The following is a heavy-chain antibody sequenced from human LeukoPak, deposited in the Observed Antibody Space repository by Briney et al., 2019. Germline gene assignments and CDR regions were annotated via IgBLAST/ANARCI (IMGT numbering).Heavy chain of an antibody. Sequence: SETLSLTCTVSGGSISSSSYYWGWIRQPPGKGLEWIGSIYYSGSTYYNPSLKSRVTISVDTSKNQFSLKLSSVTAADTAVYYCARVRRTGTIHRNGPYYFDYWGQGTLVTVSS. V-gene: IGHV4-39*07. CDR1: GGSISSSSYY. D-gene: IGHD1-7*01. CDR2: IYYSGST. J-gene: IGHJ4*02. CDR3: ARVRRTGTIHRNGPYYFDY.